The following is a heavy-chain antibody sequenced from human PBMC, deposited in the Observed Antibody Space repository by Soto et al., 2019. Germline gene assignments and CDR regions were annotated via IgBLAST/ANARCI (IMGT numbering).Heavy chain of an antibody. D-gene: IGHD1-26*01. CDR2: IYHSGST. Sequence: SETLCLTCAVSGGSISSSYWWSWVRQPPGKGLEWIGEIYHSGSTNYNPSLKSRVTISVDKSKNQFSLKLSSVTAADTAVYYCARVSGSYYYAMDVWGHGTTVTVSS. CDR1: GGSISSSYW. J-gene: IGHJ6*02. CDR3: ARVSGSYYYAMDV. V-gene: IGHV4-4*02.